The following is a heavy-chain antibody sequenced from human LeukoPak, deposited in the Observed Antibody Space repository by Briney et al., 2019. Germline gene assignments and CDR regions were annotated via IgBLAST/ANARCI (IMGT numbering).Heavy chain of an antibody. Sequence: PGGSLRLSCAASGFTFSDYYMNWIRQAPGKGLEWVSYISSSSSYTSYADSVKGRFTISRDNAKTSLYLQMNRLRAEDTAVYYCARVISGAFSDYWGQGTLVTVSS. CDR3: ARVISGAFSDY. D-gene: IGHD7-27*01. J-gene: IGHJ4*02. V-gene: IGHV3-11*05. CDR2: ISSSSSYT. CDR1: GFTFSDYY.